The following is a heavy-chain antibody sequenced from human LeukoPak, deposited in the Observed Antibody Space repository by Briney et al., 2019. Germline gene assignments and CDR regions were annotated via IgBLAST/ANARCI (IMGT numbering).Heavy chain of an antibody. V-gene: IGHV3-23*01. CDR2: INDNGGGT. D-gene: IGHD6-6*01. J-gene: IGHJ4*02. CDR3: AKKLGSSPGDFFDY. Sequence: PGGSLRLSCAASGFIFSRYAMSWVRQAPGKGLEWVSDINDNGGGTFYADSVKGRFTVSRDNSKSTLYMQMNSLRGGDTAVYYCAKKLGSSPGDFFDYWGQGTLVTVSS. CDR1: GFIFSRYA.